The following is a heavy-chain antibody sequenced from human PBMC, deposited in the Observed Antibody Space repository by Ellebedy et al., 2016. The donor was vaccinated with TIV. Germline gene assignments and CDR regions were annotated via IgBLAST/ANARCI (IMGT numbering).Heavy chain of an antibody. D-gene: IGHD3-22*01. CDR1: GYTFTGNY. V-gene: IGHV1-2*02. CDR2: INPNSGGT. CDR3: ARDSFTGFSSSDSFDF. J-gene: IGHJ4*02. Sequence: ASVKVSCKASGYTFTGNYMHWVRQAPGQGLEWMGWINPNSGGTNYAQKFQGRVTMTRDTSVSTAYMELSRLTSDDTAVYYCARDSFTGFSSSDSFDFWGQGTLVTVSS.